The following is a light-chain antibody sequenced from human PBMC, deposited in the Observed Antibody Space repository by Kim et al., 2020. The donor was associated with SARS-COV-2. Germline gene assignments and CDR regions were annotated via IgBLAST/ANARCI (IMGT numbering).Light chain of an antibody. CDR3: QQYKNWPPYT. CDR2: GAS. V-gene: IGKV3-15*01. J-gene: IGKJ2*01. Sequence: EIVMTQSPATLSVSPGERATLSGRASQSVSSKLAWYQQQPGQAPRLLMYGASTRATGIPARFSGSGSGTEFTLTISSLQSEDFAVYYCQQYKNWPPYTFGQGTKLEI. CDR1: QSVSSK.